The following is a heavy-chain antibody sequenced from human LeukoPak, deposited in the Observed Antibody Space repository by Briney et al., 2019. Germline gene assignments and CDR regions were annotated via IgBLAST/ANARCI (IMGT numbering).Heavy chain of an antibody. D-gene: IGHD3-10*01. CDR3: ATANPTPRGINFDY. V-gene: IGHV3-23*01. CDR2: INGGDYST. CDR1: GFTFRTSA. J-gene: IGHJ4*02. Sequence: GGSLRLSYAASGFTFRTSAMSWVRQAPGKGLQWLSSINGGDYSTYYADSVKGRFTISRDSSKNILYLQMNSLRTDDTAIYFCATANPTPRGINFDYWGQGTLVTVSS.